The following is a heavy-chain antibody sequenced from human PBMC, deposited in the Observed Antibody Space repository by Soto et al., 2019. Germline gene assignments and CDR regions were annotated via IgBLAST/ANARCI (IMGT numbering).Heavy chain of an antibody. D-gene: IGHD6-19*01. CDR3: EGYSSGYDAFDI. V-gene: IGHV3-30*03. J-gene: IGHJ3*02. CDR2: ISYDGSNK. Sequence: GGSLRLSCAASGFTFSSYGMHWVRQAPGKGLEWVAVISYDGSNKYYADSVKGRFTISRDNSKNTLYLQMNSLRAEDTAVYYCEGYSSGYDAFDIWGQGTMVTVSS. CDR1: GFTFSSYG.